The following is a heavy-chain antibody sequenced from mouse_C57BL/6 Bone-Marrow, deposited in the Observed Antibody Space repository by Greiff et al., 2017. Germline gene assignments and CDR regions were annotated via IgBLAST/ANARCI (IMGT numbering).Heavy chain of an antibody. CDR3: ASTGFAY. V-gene: IGHV1-82*01. J-gene: IGHJ3*01. CDR2: IYPGDGDT. CDR1: GYAFSSSW. Sequence: QVHVKQSGPELVKPGASVKISCKASGYAFSSSWMNWVKQRPGKGLEWIGRIYPGDGDTNYNGKFKGKATLTADTSSSTAYMQLSSLTSEDSAVYFCASTGFAYWGQGTLVTGSA.